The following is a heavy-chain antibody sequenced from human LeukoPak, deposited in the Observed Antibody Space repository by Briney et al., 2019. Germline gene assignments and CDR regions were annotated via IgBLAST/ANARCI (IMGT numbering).Heavy chain of an antibody. CDR1: GGSISGYY. J-gene: IGHJ4*02. Sequence: SETLSLTCTVSGGSISGYYWSWIRQPPGKGLDWIGEINHSGSTTYNPSLKSRVTISVDTSKNQISLKLSSVTAADTAVYYCARSSPGRYCRSTSCPSFDYWGQGTLVTVSS. CDR3: ARSSPGRYCRSTSCPSFDY. CDR2: INHSGST. V-gene: IGHV4-34*01. D-gene: IGHD2-2*01.